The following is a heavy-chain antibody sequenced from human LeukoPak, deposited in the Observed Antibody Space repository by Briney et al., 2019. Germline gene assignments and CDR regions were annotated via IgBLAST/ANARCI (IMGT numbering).Heavy chain of an antibody. CDR2: IYPGDSDT. Sequence: GESLKISCKGSGYSFTSYWIGWVRQMPGKGLEWMGIIYPGDSDTRYSPSFQGQVTISADKSISTAYLQWSSLRAEDTAVYYCAKWGDYDVLTGYYVSDYWGQGTLVTVSS. V-gene: IGHV5-51*01. D-gene: IGHD3-9*01. CDR1: GYSFTSYW. J-gene: IGHJ4*02. CDR3: AKWGDYDVLTGYYVSDY.